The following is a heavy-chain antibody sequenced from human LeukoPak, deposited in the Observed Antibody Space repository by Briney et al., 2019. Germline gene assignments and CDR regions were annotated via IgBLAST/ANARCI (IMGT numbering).Heavy chain of an antibody. D-gene: IGHD6-13*01. CDR1: GFTVSSNY. Sequence: HPGGSLRLSCAASGFTVSSNYMSWVRQAPGKGLEWVSVIYSGGSTYYADSVKGRFTISRDNSKNTLYLQMNSLRAEDTAVYYCARSSSWYYWFDPWGQGTLVTVSP. V-gene: IGHV3-66*02. CDR3: ARSSSWYYWFDP. CDR2: IYSGGST. J-gene: IGHJ5*02.